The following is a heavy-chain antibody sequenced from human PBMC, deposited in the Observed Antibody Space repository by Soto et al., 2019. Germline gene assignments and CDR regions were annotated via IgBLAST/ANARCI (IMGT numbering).Heavy chain of an antibody. J-gene: IGHJ6*02. CDR1: GGSFSSGDYY. Sequence: QVQLQESGPGVVKPSQTLSLTCTVSGGSFSSGDYYWSWVRQPPGKGLEWIAYIYYTGSTFNNPSLHSPVSIPIDTSKPQFSLKLSSVTAADTAAYYCARIHFGDEPSYYYYGMDVWGQGTTVTVSS. CDR3: ARIHFGDEPSYYYYGMDV. V-gene: IGHV4-30-4*01. D-gene: IGHD4-17*01. CDR2: IYYTGST.